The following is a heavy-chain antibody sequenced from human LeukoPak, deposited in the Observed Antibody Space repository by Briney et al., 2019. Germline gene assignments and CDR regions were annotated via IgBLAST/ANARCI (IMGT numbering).Heavy chain of an antibody. J-gene: IGHJ4*02. Sequence: ASVKVSCKASGYRFTGHYMHWVRQAPGQGLEWMGWINPNSGGTNYAQKFQGRVTMTRDTSVSTAYMEVNSLRFDDTAVYYCATAFPHQQLVPYYWGQGTLVTVSS. V-gene: IGHV1-2*02. CDR3: ATAFPHQQLVPYY. CDR2: INPNSGGT. D-gene: IGHD6-13*01. CDR1: GYRFTGHY.